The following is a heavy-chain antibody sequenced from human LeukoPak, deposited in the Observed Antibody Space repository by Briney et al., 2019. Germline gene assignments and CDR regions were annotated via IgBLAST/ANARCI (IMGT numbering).Heavy chain of an antibody. V-gene: IGHV1-8*01. CDR1: GYTFTSYD. CDR3: ARGMEVPAAIRENAFDI. Sequence: ASVKVSCKASGYTFTSYDINWVRQATGQRLEWMGWMNPNSGNTGYAQKFQGRVTMTRNTSISTAYMELSSLRSEDAAVYYCARGMEVPAAIRENAFDIWGQGTMVTVSS. CDR2: MNPNSGNT. J-gene: IGHJ3*02. D-gene: IGHD2-2*01.